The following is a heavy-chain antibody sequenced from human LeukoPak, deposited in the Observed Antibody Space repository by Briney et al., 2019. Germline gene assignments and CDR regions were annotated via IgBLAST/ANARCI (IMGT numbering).Heavy chain of an antibody. Sequence: PGGSLRLSCAASGFTFSSYAMHWVRQAPGKGLEWVAVISYDGSNKYYADSVKGRFTISRDNFKNTLYLQMNSLRAEDTAVYYCARGYMASGIAVAGIGYWGQGTLVTVSS. CDR2: ISYDGSNK. V-gene: IGHV3-30*04. CDR3: ARGYMASGIAVAGIGY. CDR1: GFTFSSYA. J-gene: IGHJ4*02. D-gene: IGHD6-19*01.